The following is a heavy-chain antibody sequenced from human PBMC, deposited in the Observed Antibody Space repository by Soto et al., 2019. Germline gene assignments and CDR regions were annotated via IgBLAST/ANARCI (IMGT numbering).Heavy chain of an antibody. Sequence: QITLKESGPTLVKPTQTLTLTCTFSGFSLSTSGVGVGWIRQPPGKALEWLALIYWDDDKRYSPSLKSRLTITKDTSINQVVLTMTNMDPVDTATYYCARQTAYYDYVWGSYRYRWFDPWGQGTLVTVSS. J-gene: IGHJ5*02. CDR1: GFSLSTSGVG. CDR2: IYWDDDK. D-gene: IGHD3-16*02. V-gene: IGHV2-5*02. CDR3: ARQTAYYDYVWGSYRYRWFDP.